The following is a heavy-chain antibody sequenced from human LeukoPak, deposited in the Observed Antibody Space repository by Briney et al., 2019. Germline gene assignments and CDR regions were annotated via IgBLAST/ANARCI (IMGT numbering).Heavy chain of an antibody. CDR3: AKMGKTENHYGSGRFSYYYYMDV. Sequence: PGGSLRLSCAASGFTFTTYWITWVRQVPGKGLEWVANINHDGSEKYYVDSVRGRFTISRDNSKNTLYLQMNSLRAEDTAVYYCAKMGKTENHYGSGRFSYYYYMDVWGKGTTVTISS. D-gene: IGHD3-10*01. CDR1: GFTFTTYW. V-gene: IGHV3-7*01. J-gene: IGHJ6*03. CDR2: INHDGSEK.